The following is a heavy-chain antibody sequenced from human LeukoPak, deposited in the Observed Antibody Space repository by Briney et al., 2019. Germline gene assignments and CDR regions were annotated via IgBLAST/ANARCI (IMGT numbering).Heavy chain of an antibody. D-gene: IGHD5-18*01. Sequence: ASVKVSCKASGYTFTSYGISGVRQAPGQGLEWMGWISAYNGNTNYAQKLQGRVTMTTDTSTSTAYMELRSLRSDGTAVYYCARTIRGYSYGSPVDYWGQGTLVTVSS. CDR1: GYTFTSYG. V-gene: IGHV1-18*04. J-gene: IGHJ4*02. CDR2: ISAYNGNT. CDR3: ARTIRGYSYGSPVDY.